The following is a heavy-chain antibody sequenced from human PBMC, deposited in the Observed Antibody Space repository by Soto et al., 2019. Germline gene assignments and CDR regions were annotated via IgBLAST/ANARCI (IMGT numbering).Heavy chain of an antibody. CDR1: GFTFSSYA. CDR3: AKARGEAVAGAFDF. Sequence: EVQLLESGGGLVHPGGSWRPSCAASGFTFSSYAMGGVPQPPGKGLDGVSAISDSGANTYYADSVKGRFTISRDNSKNTLYLQMNSLRAEDTAVYYCAKARGEAVAGAFDFWGQGTLVTVSS. CDR2: ISDSGANT. J-gene: IGHJ4*02. D-gene: IGHD6-19*01. V-gene: IGHV3-23*01.